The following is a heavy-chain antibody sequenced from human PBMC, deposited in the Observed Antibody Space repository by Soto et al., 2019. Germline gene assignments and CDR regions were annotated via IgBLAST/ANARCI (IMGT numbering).Heavy chain of an antibody. CDR2: IYYSGST. Sequence: QVQVQESGPGLVNPSETLSLTCTVSGGSISNYYRSWIRQPPGKGLEWIGYIYYSGSTNYNPSLKSRVTISVDTSKNQFSLKLSSVTAADTAVYYCARRWGRSFDYWGQGTLVTVSS. J-gene: IGHJ4*02. D-gene: IGHD2-15*01. CDR3: ARRWGRSFDY. V-gene: IGHV4-59*08. CDR1: GGSISNYY.